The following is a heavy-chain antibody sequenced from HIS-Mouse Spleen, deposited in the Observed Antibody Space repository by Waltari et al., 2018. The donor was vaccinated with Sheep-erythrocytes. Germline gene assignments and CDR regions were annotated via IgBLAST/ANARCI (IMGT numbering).Heavy chain of an antibody. CDR1: GFTFSSYS. J-gene: IGHJ4*02. D-gene: IGHD1-26*01. CDR2: ISSSRSYI. Sequence: EVQLVESGGGLVKPGGSLRLSCAASGFTFSSYSMNWVRQAPGKGLEVVSSISSSRSYIYYADSVKGRFTISRDNAKNSLYLQMNSLRAEDTAVYYCARVASGATFDYWGQGTLVTVSS. CDR3: ARVASGATFDY. V-gene: IGHV3-21*01.